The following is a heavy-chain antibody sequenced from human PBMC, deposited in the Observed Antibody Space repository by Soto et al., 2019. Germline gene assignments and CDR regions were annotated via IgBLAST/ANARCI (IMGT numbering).Heavy chain of an antibody. V-gene: IGHV4-59*11. CDR2: IYFTGST. D-gene: IGHD6-13*01. J-gene: IGHJ5*01. Sequence: SQIHPHSRTVSGGSLRSLYWTWIRPPPGKGLEYIGYIYFTGSTNYNPSLKSRVTISVDTSKNQFSLKLSSVTAADTAVYYCERGKGQQLDLGVDSWGQGTLVTVSS. CDR1: GGSLRSLY. CDR3: ERGKGQQLDLGVDS.